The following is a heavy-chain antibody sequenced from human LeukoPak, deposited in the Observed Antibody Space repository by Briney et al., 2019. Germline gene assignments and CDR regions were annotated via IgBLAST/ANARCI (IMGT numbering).Heavy chain of an antibody. D-gene: IGHD3-10*01. CDR2: IRYDGSNK. CDR3: AKVLPTRFGELLSDYPLGY. J-gene: IGHJ4*02. CDR1: GFIFSNYG. V-gene: IGHV3-30*02. Sequence: GGSLRLSCAASGFIFSNYGMHWVRQAPGKGLEWVTFIRYDGSNKYYADSVRGRFTISRDNSKNTLYLQMNSLRTEDTALYYCAKVLPTRFGELLSDYPLGYWGQGTLVTVSS.